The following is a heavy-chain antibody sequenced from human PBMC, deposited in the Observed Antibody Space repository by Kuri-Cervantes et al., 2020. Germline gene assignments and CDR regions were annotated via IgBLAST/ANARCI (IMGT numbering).Heavy chain of an antibody. CDR3: AKSNNDILTGRWYTSDY. Sequence: ASVKVSCKASGYTFTSYGISWVRQAPGQGLEWMGWISAYNGNTNYAQKLQGRVTMTTDTSTSTAYMELRSLRSDDTAVYYCAKSNNDILTGRWYTSDYWGQGTLVTVSS. CDR2: ISAYNGNT. D-gene: IGHD3-9*01. CDR1: GYTFTSYG. V-gene: IGHV1-18*01. J-gene: IGHJ4*02.